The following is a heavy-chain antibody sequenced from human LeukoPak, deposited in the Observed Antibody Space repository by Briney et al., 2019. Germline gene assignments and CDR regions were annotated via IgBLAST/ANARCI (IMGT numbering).Heavy chain of an antibody. CDR2: INPSGGST. CDR3: AMSNCSSTSCYDLDYYYYYGMDV. D-gene: IGHD2-2*01. V-gene: IGHV1-46*01. J-gene: IGHJ6*02. CDR1: GYTFTSYY. Sequence: GASVKVSCKASGYTFTSYYMHWVRQAPGQGLEWMGIINPSGGSTSYAQKFQGRVTITADESTSTAYMELSSLRSEDTAVYYCAMSNCSSTSCYDLDYYYYYGMDVWGQGTTVTVSS.